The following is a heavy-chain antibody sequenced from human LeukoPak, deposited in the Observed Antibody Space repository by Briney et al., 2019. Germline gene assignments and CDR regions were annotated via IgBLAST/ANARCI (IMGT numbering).Heavy chain of an antibody. J-gene: IGHJ5*02. CDR2: INHSGST. CDR1: GGSFSGYY. CDR3: ARGRFTYSSSSEVWFDP. V-gene: IGHV4-34*01. Sequence: PSETLSLTCAVYGGSFSGYYWSWIRQPPGKGLEWIGEINHSGSTNYNPSLKSRVTTSVDTSKNQFSLKLSSVTAADTAVYYCARGRFTYSSSSEVWFDPWGQGTLVTVSS. D-gene: IGHD6-6*01.